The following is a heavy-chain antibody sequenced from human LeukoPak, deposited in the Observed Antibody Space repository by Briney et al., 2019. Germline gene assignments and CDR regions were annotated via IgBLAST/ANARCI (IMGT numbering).Heavy chain of an antibody. CDR3: ARGAVAGYFDY. Sequence: GGSLRLSCAASGFTFSNYSMNWVRQAPGKGLEWVSSISSSSSYIYYADSGKGRFTISRDNAKNSLYLQMNSLRAEDTAVYYCARGAVAGYFDYWGQGTLVTVSS. D-gene: IGHD6-19*01. CDR1: GFTFSNYS. CDR2: ISSSSSYI. V-gene: IGHV3-21*01. J-gene: IGHJ4*02.